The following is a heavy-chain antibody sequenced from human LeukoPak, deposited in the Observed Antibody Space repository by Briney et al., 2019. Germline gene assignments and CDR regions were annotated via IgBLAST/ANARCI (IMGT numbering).Heavy chain of an antibody. CDR1: GGSISSYY. CDR3: ARDLVIRGNAGYDAFDF. D-gene: IGHD5-12*01. V-gene: IGHV4-4*07. CDR2: FYTSGST. J-gene: IGHJ4*02. Sequence: LETLSLTCTVSGGSISSYYWSWIRQPAGKGLEWIGRFYTSGSTNYNPSLKSRVTMSVDTSKNQFSLRLSSVTAADTAVYYCARDLVIRGNAGYDAFDFWGQGTLVTVSS.